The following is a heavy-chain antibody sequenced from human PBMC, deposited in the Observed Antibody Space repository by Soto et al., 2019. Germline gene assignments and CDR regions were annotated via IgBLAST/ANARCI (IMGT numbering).Heavy chain of an antibody. CDR3: ARARYCSSTSCYEYNWFDP. D-gene: IGHD2-2*01. J-gene: IGHJ5*02. V-gene: IGHV4-31*03. Sequence: PSETLSLTCTVSGGSISSGGYYWSCIRQHPGKGLEWIGYIYYSGSTYYNPSLKSRVTISVDTSKNQFSLKLSSVTAADTAVYYCARARYCSSTSCYEYNWFDPWGQGTLVTVSS. CDR2: IYYSGST. CDR1: GGSISSGGYY.